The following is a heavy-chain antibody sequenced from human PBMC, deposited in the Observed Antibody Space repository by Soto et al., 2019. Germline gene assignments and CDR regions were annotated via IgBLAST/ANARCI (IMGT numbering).Heavy chain of an antibody. CDR1: GGTFSSYA. CDR3: ASDGRGPYYYDSSGYSIRYYGMDV. D-gene: IGHD3-22*01. Sequence: QVQLVQSGAEVKKPGSSVKVSCKASGGTFSSYAISWVRQAPGQGLEWMGGIIPIFGTANYAQKFQGRVTITADESTSTAYMELSSLRSEDTAVYYCASDGRGPYYYDSSGYSIRYYGMDVWGQGTTVTVSS. J-gene: IGHJ6*02. V-gene: IGHV1-69*01. CDR2: IIPIFGTA.